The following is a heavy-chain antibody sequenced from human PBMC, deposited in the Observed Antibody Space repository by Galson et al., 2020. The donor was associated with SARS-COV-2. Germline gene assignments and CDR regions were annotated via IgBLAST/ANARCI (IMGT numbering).Heavy chain of an antibody. V-gene: IGHV3-49*03. CDR1: GFTFGDYA. D-gene: IGHD5-18*01. CDR3: TRAGIQLWVLDWLDP. Sequence: GGSLRPSCTASGFTFGDYAMSWFRQAPGKGLEWVGFIRSKAYGGTTAYAASVKGRFTSSRDESKSIAYLQMNSLKTEDTAVYYCTRAGIQLWVLDWLDPWGEGTLCTVPS. J-gene: IGHJ5*02. CDR2: IRSKAYGGTT.